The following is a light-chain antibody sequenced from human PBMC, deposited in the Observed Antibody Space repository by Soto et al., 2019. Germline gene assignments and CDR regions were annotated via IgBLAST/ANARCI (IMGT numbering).Light chain of an antibody. J-gene: IGLJ1*01. Sequence: SVLAQPRSVSGSPGQSVTISCTGTSCDVGGYNYVSWYQQHPGKAPKLMIYDVSKRPSGVPDRFSGSKSGNTASLTISGLQAEDEADYYCCSYAGSYVFGTGTKVTVL. CDR2: DVS. CDR3: CSYAGSYV. CDR1: SCDVGGYNY. V-gene: IGLV2-11*01.